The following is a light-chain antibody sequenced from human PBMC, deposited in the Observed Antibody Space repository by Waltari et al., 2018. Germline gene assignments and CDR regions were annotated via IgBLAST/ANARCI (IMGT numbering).Light chain of an antibody. CDR1: QNIYNY. Sequence: DIQMTQSPSSLSASVGDRVTTTCRPSQNIYNYLNWYQQRPGKAPNLLIFSASNLQSGVPSRFSGSGSGTDFTLTISSLQPDDFATYYCQHSYSIPWTFGQGTKVEIK. CDR2: SAS. J-gene: IGKJ1*01. CDR3: QHSYSIPWT. V-gene: IGKV1-39*01.